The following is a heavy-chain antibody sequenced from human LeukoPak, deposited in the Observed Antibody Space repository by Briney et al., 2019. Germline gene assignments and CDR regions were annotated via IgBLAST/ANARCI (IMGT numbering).Heavy chain of an antibody. CDR3: ARDGGNSGGANSP. Sequence: ASVKVSCKASGYTFTGYYMHWVRQAPGQGLEWMGWISGNSGNTKYAQKLQGRVTMTTDTSTTTAYMELRSLTSDDTAVYYCARDGGNSGGANSPWGQGTLVTVSS. J-gene: IGHJ5*02. D-gene: IGHD4-23*01. V-gene: IGHV1-18*04. CDR2: ISGNSGNT. CDR1: GYTFTGYY.